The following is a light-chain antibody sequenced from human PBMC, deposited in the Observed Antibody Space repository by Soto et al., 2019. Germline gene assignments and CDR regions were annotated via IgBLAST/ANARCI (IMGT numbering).Light chain of an antibody. CDR2: DAS. J-gene: IGKJ2*01. Sequence: DIQMTQSPPSLSASVGDRITITCQASRDIRTSLNWYQQKPGKAPKLLMSDASTLEIGVPPRFSGSGSGTHFTLTISSLQPEDIATYYCQQCADLPRTFGQGTKVQIK. CDR3: QQCADLPRT. CDR1: RDIRTS. V-gene: IGKV1-33*01.